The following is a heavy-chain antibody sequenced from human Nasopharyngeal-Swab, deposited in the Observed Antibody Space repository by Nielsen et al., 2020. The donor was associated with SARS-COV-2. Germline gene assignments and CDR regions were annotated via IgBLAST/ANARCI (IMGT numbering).Heavy chain of an antibody. CDR2: ISGSGGST. D-gene: IGHD4-23*01. CDR3: AKERWQYGMDV. CDR1: GFTFSSYA. Sequence: GESLKISCAASGFTFSSYAMSWVRQAPGKGLEWVSAISGSGGSTYYADSVKGRYTISRDNSKNTLYLQMNSLRAEDTAVYYCAKERWQYGMDVWGQGTTVTVSS. V-gene: IGHV3-23*01. J-gene: IGHJ6*02.